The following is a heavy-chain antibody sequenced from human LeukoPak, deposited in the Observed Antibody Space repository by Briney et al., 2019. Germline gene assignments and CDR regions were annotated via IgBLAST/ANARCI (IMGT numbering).Heavy chain of an antibody. J-gene: IGHJ6*03. CDR2: INPNSGGT. D-gene: IGHD1-26*01. Sequence: ASVKVSCKASGYTFTGYYMHWVRQAPGQGLEWMGWINPNSGGTNYAQKFQGRVTMTRDTSISTAYMELSRLRSDDTAVYYCARALKDLRRRIGGTTTFEYYYYMDVWGKGTTVIISS. V-gene: IGHV1-2*02. CDR1: GYTFTGYY. CDR3: ARALKDLRRRIGGTTTFEYYYYMDV.